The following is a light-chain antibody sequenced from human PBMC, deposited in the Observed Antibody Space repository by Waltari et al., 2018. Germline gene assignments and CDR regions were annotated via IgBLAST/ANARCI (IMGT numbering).Light chain of an antibody. CDR1: QSISQW. CDR2: KAS. Sequence: DIQMTQPPSTLSVSVGDRVTITCRASQSISQWLAWYQQTPGTAPTLLISKASSSEKEVPARFSGSGSGPEFTLTITSLQPDDFATFYCQRYDDYPPTFGGGTKVEIK. J-gene: IGKJ4*01. V-gene: IGKV1-5*03. CDR3: QRYDDYPPT.